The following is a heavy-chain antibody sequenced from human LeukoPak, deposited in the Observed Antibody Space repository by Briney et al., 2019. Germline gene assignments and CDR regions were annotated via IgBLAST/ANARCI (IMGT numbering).Heavy chain of an antibody. V-gene: IGHV4-38-2*02. CDR1: GYSISSHYY. Sequence: SETLSLTCTVSGYSISSHYYWGWIRQPPGKGLEGIGRIYHSGSTSYNPSLKSRVTISVDTSKNQFSLKLSSVTAADTAVYYCARAQIVEVPFDYWGQGTLVTVSS. CDR2: IYHSGST. D-gene: IGHD3-22*01. J-gene: IGHJ4*02. CDR3: ARAQIVEVPFDY.